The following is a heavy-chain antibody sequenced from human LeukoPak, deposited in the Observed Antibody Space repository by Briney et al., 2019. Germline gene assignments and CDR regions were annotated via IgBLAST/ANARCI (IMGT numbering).Heavy chain of an antibody. CDR3: AKESREYCSSTSCPNWFDS. Sequence: GGSLRLSCAASGFTFSNYAMNWVRQAPGKGLEWVSGISASGGTTYYADSVKGRFTISRDNSENTLFLQMNSLRAEDTAVYYCAKESREYCSSTSCPNWFDSWGQGTLVTVSS. V-gene: IGHV3-23*01. J-gene: IGHJ5*01. D-gene: IGHD2-2*01. CDR2: ISASGGTT. CDR1: GFTFSNYA.